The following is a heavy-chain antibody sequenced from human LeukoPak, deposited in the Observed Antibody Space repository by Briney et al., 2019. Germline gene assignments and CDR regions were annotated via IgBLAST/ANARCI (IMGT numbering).Heavy chain of an antibody. CDR3: TSDTVDTSLGIDY. Sequence: GESLKISCAASGFTFSSHWMHWVRQVPGEGLVWVSRISRDGRSTAYADSVKGRFTISRDNAKNTLYLQMNSLRAEDTAVYYCTSDTVDTSLGIDYWGLGTLVTVSS. V-gene: IGHV3-74*01. CDR1: GFTFSSHW. D-gene: IGHD5-18*01. J-gene: IGHJ4*02. CDR2: ISRDGRST.